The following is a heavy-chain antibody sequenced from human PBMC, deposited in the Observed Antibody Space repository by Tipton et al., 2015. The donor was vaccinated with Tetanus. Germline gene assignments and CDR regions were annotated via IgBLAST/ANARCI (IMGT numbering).Heavy chain of an antibody. V-gene: IGHV4-30-2*05. D-gene: IGHD4-11*01. Sequence: TLSLTCDVSGVSMRNGGYSWSWVRQPPGKGLEWIAFIHHSGLAFSKPSLKSRVSISIDTSQNQFSLRLTSVTAADTAVYFCARNVYTVTNDAFDIWGHGTLVNVSS. CDR2: IHHSGLA. CDR1: GVSMRNGGYS. CDR3: ARNVYTVTNDAFDI. J-gene: IGHJ3*02.